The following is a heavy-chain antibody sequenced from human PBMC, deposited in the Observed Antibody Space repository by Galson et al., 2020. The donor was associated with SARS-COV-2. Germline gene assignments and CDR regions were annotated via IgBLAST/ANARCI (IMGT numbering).Heavy chain of an antibody. V-gene: IGHV3-30*18. CDR3: AKDGFLQSAYYYMDV. CDR2: ISYDGSNK. CDR1: GFTFSSYG. J-gene: IGHJ6*03. D-gene: IGHD3-3*01. Sequence: GGSLRLSCAASGFTFSSYGMHWVRQAPGKGLEWVAVISYDGSNKYYADSVKGRFTISRDNSKNTLYLQMNSLRAEDTAFYYCAKDGFLQSAYYYMDVWGKGATVTVSS.